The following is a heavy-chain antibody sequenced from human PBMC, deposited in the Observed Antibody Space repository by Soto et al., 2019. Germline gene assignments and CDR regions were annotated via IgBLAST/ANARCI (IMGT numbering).Heavy chain of an antibody. CDR2: ISYDGSNK. D-gene: IGHD4-17*01. CDR1: GFTFSSYA. V-gene: IGHV3-30-3*01. CDR3: ARDPDDYGDYVRFNGAFDI. Sequence: QVQLVESGGGVVQPGRSLRLSCAASGFTFSSYAMHWVRQAPGKGLEWVAVISYDGSNKYYADSVKGRFTISRDNSKNTLYLQMNSLRAEDTAVYYCARDPDDYGDYVRFNGAFDIWGQGTMVTVSS. J-gene: IGHJ3*02.